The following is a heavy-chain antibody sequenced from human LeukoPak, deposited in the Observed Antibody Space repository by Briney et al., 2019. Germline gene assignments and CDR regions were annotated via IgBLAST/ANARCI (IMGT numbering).Heavy chain of an antibody. V-gene: IGHV3-30*03. CDR1: GFTFSSYG. Sequence: GGSLRLSCAASGFTFSSYGMHWVRQAPGKGLEWVAVISYDGGNKYYADSVKGRFTISRDNSKNTLYLQMNSLRAEDTAVYYCARGGAYCGGDCYSAESTRWGQGTLVTVSS. CDR2: ISYDGGNK. J-gene: IGHJ4*02. CDR3: ARGGAYCGGDCYSAESTR. D-gene: IGHD2-21*02.